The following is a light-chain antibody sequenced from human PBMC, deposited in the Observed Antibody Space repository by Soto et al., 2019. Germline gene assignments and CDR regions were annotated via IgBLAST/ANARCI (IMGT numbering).Light chain of an antibody. CDR1: SSDVGAYNY. CDR3: SSYTSSATLV. V-gene: IGLV2-14*01. J-gene: IGLJ2*01. Sequence: QAVVTQPASVSGSPGQSITISCTATSSDVGAYNYVSWYQQYPGKAPKLMIYEVINRPSGVSNRFSGSKSGNTASLIISGLQAEDEADYYCSSYTSSATLVFGGGTQLTVL. CDR2: EVI.